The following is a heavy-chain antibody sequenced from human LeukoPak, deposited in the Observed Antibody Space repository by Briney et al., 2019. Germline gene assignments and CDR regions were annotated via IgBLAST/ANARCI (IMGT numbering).Heavy chain of an antibody. D-gene: IGHD3-10*01. CDR2: IKSKTDGGTT. CDR3: TTGPYDYGSGTYYH. CDR1: GFTFSNAW. V-gene: IGHV3-15*01. Sequence: PGGSLRLSCAVSGFTFSNAWMSWVRQAPGKGLEWVGRIKSKTDGGTTDYAAPVKGRFTMSRDDSKYTLYVQMNSLKTEDTAVYYCTTGPYDYGSGTYYHWGQGTLVTVSS. J-gene: IGHJ4*02.